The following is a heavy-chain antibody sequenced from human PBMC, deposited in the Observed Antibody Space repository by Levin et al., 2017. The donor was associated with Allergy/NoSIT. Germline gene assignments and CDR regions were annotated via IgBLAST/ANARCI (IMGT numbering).Heavy chain of an antibody. CDR3: ARHGSGSSSSWRH. D-gene: IGHD6-13*01. J-gene: IGHJ4*02. V-gene: IGHV4-39*01. CDR2: IYYSGST. Sequence: SQTPSLPCTVSGGSISSSNYYWGWIRQPPGKGLEWIGSIYYSGSTYYNPSLKSRVTISVDTSKNQFSLKLSSVTAADTAVYYCARHGSGSSSSWRHWGQGTLVTVSS. CDR1: GGSISSSNYY.